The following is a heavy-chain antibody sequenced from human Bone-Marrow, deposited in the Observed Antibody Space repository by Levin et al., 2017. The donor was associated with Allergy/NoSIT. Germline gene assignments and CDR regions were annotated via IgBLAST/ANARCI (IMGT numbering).Heavy chain of an antibody. CDR2: IYYNGNT. CDR1: GASINRGGFY. V-gene: IGHV4-31*03. Sequence: NPSETLSLTCTVTGASINRGGFYWSWIRQHPGKGLEWIGYIYYNGNTYYNPSVMSRVNISVDTSKNQFSLKMLSATAADTAIYYCARVRWEILGFDYWGQGTLVTVSS. CDR3: ARVRWEILGFDY. D-gene: IGHD1-26*01. J-gene: IGHJ4*02.